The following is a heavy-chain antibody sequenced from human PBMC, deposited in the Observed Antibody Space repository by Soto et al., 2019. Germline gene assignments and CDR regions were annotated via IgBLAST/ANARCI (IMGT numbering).Heavy chain of an antibody. CDR3: ARASKAGIAAAGTSWMRDYYYYYGMDV. D-gene: IGHD6-13*01. CDR2: ISYDGSNK. V-gene: IGHV3-30-3*01. CDR1: GFTFSSYA. J-gene: IGHJ6*02. Sequence: QVQLVESGGGVVQPGRSLRLSCAASGFTFSSYAMHWVRQAPGKGLEWVAVISYDGSNKYYADSVRGRFTISRDNSKNTLYLQMNSLRAEDTAVYYCARASKAGIAAAGTSWMRDYYYYYGMDVWGQGTTVTVSS.